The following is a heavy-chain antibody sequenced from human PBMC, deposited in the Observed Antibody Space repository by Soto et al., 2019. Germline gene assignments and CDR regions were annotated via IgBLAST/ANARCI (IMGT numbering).Heavy chain of an antibody. Sequence: QVQLVESGGGLVKPGGSLRLSCAASGFTFSDYYMSWIRQAPGQGLEWVSYISSSSSYTNYADSVKGRFTISRDNAKNSLYLQMNSLRAEDTAVYYCARGGQQWLDAIDYWGQGTLVTVSS. D-gene: IGHD6-19*01. V-gene: IGHV3-11*06. CDR2: ISSSSSYT. J-gene: IGHJ4*02. CDR3: ARGGQQWLDAIDY. CDR1: GFTFSDYY.